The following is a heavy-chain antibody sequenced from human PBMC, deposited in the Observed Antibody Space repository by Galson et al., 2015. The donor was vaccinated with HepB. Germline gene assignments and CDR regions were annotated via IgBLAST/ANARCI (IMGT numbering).Heavy chain of an antibody. Sequence: SLRLSCAASGFTFSGSGIHWVRLASGKGLEWVGRIRNRANNYATAYAASVRGRFTVSRDDSKNTAYLQMNSLKTEDTAVYYCTRPGYGRSWFLDYSHGMDIWGQGTTVIVS. CDR1: GFTFSGSG. CDR3: TRPGYGRSWFLDYSHGMDI. CDR2: IRNRANNYAT. V-gene: IGHV3-73*01. J-gene: IGHJ6*02. D-gene: IGHD3-3*01.